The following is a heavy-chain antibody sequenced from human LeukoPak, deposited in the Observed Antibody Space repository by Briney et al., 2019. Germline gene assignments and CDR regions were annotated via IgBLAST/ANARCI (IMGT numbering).Heavy chain of an antibody. CDR1: GGSFSGYY. J-gene: IGHJ6*03. Sequence: PSETLSLTCAVYGGSFSGYYWSWIRQPPGKGLEWIGEINHSGSTNYNPSLKSRVTISVDTSKNQFSLKLSSVTAADTAVYYCARSAPYYDYVWGVAKSYYYYMDVWGKGTTVTVSS. CDR2: INHSGST. V-gene: IGHV4-34*01. CDR3: ARSAPYYDYVWGVAKSYYYYMDV. D-gene: IGHD3-16*01.